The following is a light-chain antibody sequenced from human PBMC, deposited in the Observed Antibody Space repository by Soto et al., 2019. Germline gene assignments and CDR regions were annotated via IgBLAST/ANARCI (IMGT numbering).Light chain of an antibody. J-gene: IGKJ1*01. CDR3: QQYNKWRT. Sequence: IVMTQSPATLSASPGERATLSCRASQSVSTNLAWYQQKPGQAPRLLIYGASTRATGIPARISGSGSGTDFTLTITSLQSEDFAVYYCQQYNKWRTFGQGAKVDIK. CDR1: QSVSTN. CDR2: GAS. V-gene: IGKV3-15*01.